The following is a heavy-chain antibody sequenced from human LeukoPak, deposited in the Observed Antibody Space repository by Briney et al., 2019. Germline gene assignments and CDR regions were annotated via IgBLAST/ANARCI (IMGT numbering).Heavy chain of an antibody. D-gene: IGHD2-2*01. CDR1: GYTFTSYG. V-gene: IGHV1-18*01. J-gene: IGHJ6*03. CDR3: ARGIVVVPAATTYYYYMDV. Sequence: ASVKVSCKASGYTFTSYGISWVRQAPGQGLEWMGWISAYNGNTNYAQKLQGRVTMTTDTSTSTAHMELRSLRSDDTAVYYCARGIVVVPAATTYYYYMDVWGKGTTVTVSS. CDR2: ISAYNGNT.